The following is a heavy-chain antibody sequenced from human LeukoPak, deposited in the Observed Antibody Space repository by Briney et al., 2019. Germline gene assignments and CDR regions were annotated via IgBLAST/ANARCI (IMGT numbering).Heavy chain of an antibody. CDR1: GFTFSSYD. Sequence: GGSLRLSCAASGFTFSSYDMHWVRQATGKGLEWVSAIGTAGDTYYPGSVKGRFTISRENAKNSLYPQMNSLRAGDTAVYYCARGYSGSYSDYWGQGTLVTVSS. CDR3: ARGYSGSYSDY. CDR2: IGTAGDT. V-gene: IGHV3-13*01. D-gene: IGHD1-26*01. J-gene: IGHJ4*02.